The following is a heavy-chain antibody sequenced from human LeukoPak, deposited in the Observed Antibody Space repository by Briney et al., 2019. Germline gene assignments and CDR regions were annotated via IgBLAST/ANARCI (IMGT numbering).Heavy chain of an antibody. D-gene: IGHD6-19*01. Sequence: ASVKVSCKASGYTFTSYGISWVRQAPGQGLEWMGWISAYNGNTNYAQKFQGRVTMTRDTSISTAYMELSRLRSDDTAVYYCARGSGWYAHWYFDLWGRGTLVTVSS. CDR3: ARGSGWYAHWYFDL. J-gene: IGHJ2*01. CDR2: ISAYNGNT. V-gene: IGHV1-18*01. CDR1: GYTFTSYG.